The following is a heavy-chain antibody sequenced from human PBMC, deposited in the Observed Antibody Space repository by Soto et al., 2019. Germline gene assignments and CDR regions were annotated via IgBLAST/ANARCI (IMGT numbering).Heavy chain of an antibody. CDR3: AKEGGEFYYYGMDV. Sequence: GGSLRLSCSASGFTFSSYAMSWVRQAPGKGLEWVSAISGSGGSTYYADSVKGWFTISRDNSKNTLYLQMNSLRAEDTAVYYCAKEGGEFYYYGMDVWGQGTTVTVSS. V-gene: IGHV3-23*01. D-gene: IGHD3-16*01. CDR1: GFTFSSYA. CDR2: ISGSGGST. J-gene: IGHJ6*02.